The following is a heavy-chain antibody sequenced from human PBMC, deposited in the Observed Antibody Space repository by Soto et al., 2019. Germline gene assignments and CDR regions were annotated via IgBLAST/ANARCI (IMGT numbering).Heavy chain of an antibody. CDR1: GDTISSTRW. J-gene: IGHJ5*02. CDR3: ARTGKFYYYDTSGLPFDP. Sequence: SETMSLTCTVSGDTISSTRWRRCVRLSPGKGLEWIGDIYHLGTTNYNPSLKSRATLSVDKSKNQFSLKLTSVTAADTAVYFCARTGKFYYYDTSGLPFDPWGPGILVTVSS. D-gene: IGHD3-22*01. V-gene: IGHV4-4*02. CDR2: IYHLGTT.